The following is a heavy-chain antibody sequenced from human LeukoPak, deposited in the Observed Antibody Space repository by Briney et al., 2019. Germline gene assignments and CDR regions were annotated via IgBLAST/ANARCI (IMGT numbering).Heavy chain of an antibody. V-gene: IGHV3-23*01. D-gene: IGHD2-15*01. J-gene: IGHJ4*02. Sequence: GGSLRLSCAASGFTFGSYAMYWVRQAPGKGLEWVSGIFGSGGSAHYADSVKGRFTISRDNSKNTVYLQMDSLRVEDTAIYYCAKTATGYSSGRYPAWPIDYWGQGTLVTVSS. CDR1: GFTFGSYA. CDR3: AKTATGYSSGRYPAWPIDY. CDR2: IFGSGGSA.